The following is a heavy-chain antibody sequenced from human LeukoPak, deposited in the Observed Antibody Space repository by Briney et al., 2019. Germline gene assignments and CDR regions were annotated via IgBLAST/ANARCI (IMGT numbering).Heavy chain of an antibody. CDR1: GGTFSSYA. V-gene: IGHV1-69*13. CDR3: ARDDSGSEGDDAFDI. Sequence: GASVKVSCKASGGTFSSYAISWERQAPGQGLEWMGGIIPIFGTANYAQKFQGRVTITADESTSTAYMELSSLRSEDTAVYYCARDDSGSEGDDAFDIWGQGTMVTVSS. J-gene: IGHJ3*02. CDR2: IIPIFGTA. D-gene: IGHD1-26*01.